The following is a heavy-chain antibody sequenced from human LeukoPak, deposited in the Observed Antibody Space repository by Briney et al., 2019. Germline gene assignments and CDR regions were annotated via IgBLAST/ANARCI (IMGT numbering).Heavy chain of an antibody. V-gene: IGHV3-7*01. CDR1: GFTFSSYW. CDR2: IKQDGSEK. D-gene: IGHD3-3*01. Sequence: SGGSLRLSCAASGFTFSSYWMSWVRQAPGKGLEWVANIKQDGSEKYYVDSVKGRFTISRDNAKNSLYLQMNSLRAEDTAVCYCARETGSVLRFLEWLSPDYYYGMDVWGQGTTVTVSS. J-gene: IGHJ6*02. CDR3: ARETGSVLRFLEWLSPDYYYGMDV.